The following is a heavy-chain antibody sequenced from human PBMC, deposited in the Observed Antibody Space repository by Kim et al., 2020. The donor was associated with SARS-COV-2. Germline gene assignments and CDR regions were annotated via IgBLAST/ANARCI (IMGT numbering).Heavy chain of an antibody. J-gene: IGHJ4*02. D-gene: IGHD3-10*01. CDR2: TIT. CDR3: AGDVAGARDS. V-gene: IGHV3-74*01. Sequence: TITNYADPVKGRFTISRDNARGTLYLQLDSLRAEDTGIYYCAGDVAGARDSWGQGTLVTVSS.